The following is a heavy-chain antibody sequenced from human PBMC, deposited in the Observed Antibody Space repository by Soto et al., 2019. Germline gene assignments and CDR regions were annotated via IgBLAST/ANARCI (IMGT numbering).Heavy chain of an antibody. D-gene: IGHD2-15*01. J-gene: IGHJ6*02. V-gene: IGHV3-53*01. Sequence: EVQLVESGGGLIQPGGSLRLSCAASGFTFSSNDMNWVRQAPGKGLEWVSLIYSGGSTYYADSVKGRFTISRDNAKNSLFLQMNSLRGEDTAVYYCSGCSGGACHKNYGMDVWGQGTTVTVSS. CDR1: GFTFSSND. CDR3: SGCSGGACHKNYGMDV. CDR2: IYSGGST.